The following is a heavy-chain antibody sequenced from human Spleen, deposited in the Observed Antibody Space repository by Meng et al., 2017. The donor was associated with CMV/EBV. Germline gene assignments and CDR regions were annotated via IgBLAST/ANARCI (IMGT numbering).Heavy chain of an antibody. CDR2: MYTRGST. CDR3: VILRDAFEI. Sequence: GESLKISCAASGFTFSTSWMSWVRQAPGKGLEWVSVMYTRGSTYYGESVKGRGTISRDNSKNMVFFQMDSLTVEDTAVYYCVILRDAFEIWGQGTMVTVSS. CDR1: GFTFSTSW. J-gene: IGHJ3*02. V-gene: IGHV3-53*01.